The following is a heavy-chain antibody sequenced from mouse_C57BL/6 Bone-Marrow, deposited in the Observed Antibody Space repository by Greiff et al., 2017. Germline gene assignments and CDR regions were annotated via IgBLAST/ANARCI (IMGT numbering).Heavy chain of an antibody. Sequence: EVQLQQSGPELVKPGASVKISCKASGYTFTDYYMNWVKQSHGKSLEWIGDINPNNGGTSYNQKFKGKATLTVDKSSSTAYMELRSLTSEDSAVYYCARCIVDRRGYYFDYWGQGTTLTVSS. J-gene: IGHJ2*01. D-gene: IGHD2-5*01. CDR2: INPNNGGT. V-gene: IGHV1-26*01. CDR3: ARCIVDRRGYYFDY. CDR1: GYTFTDYY.